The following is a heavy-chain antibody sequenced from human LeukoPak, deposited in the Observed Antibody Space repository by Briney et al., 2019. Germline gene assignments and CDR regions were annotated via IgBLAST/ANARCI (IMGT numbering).Heavy chain of an antibody. J-gene: IGHJ4*02. CDR3: ARGGYSYGYPFGY. CDR2: MNPNSGNT. V-gene: IGHV1-8*03. Sequence: ASAKVSCKASGYTFTSYDINWVRQATGQGLEWMGWMNPNSGNTGYAQKFQGRVTITRNTSISTAYMELSSLRSEDTAVYYCARGGYSYGYPFGYWGQGTLVTVSS. CDR1: GYTFTSYD. D-gene: IGHD5-18*01.